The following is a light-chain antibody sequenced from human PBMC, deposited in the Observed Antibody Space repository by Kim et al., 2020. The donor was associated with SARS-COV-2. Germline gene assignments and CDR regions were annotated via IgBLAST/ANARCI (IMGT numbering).Light chain of an antibody. Sequence: QSALTQPASVSGSPGQWITISCTGTSSDVGGYNYVSWYQQHPGKAPKLMIYDVSNRPSGFSNRFSGSKSGNTASLTISGLQAEDEADYYCASYTGFSTLDWVFGGGTQLTVL. CDR1: SSDVGGYNY. J-gene: IGLJ3*02. CDR2: DVS. V-gene: IGLV2-14*03. CDR3: ASYTGFSTLDWV.